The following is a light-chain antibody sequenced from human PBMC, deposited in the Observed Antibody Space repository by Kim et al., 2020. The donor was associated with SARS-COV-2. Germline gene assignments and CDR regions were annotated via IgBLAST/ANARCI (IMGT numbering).Light chain of an antibody. Sequence: QSALTQPPSASGSPGQSVTITCTGTNSDIGGYKYVSWYQQHPGKAPRLMIFEVNKRPSGVPDRFSGSKSGNTASLTVSGLQAEDEADYAGRNTFGVFGGGTQLTVL. V-gene: IGLV2-8*01. J-gene: IGLJ3*02. CDR3: RNTFGV. CDR1: NSDIGGYKY. CDR2: EVN.